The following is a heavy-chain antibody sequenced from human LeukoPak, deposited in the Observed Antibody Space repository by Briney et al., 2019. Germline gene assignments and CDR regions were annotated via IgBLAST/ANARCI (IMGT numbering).Heavy chain of an antibody. V-gene: IGHV4-38-2*01. D-gene: IGHD3-22*01. CDR3: ARLHYYYDSSGYSRYYFDY. CDR2: IYYSGST. J-gene: IGHJ4*02. CDR1: GYSISSGYY. Sequence: SETLSLTCAVSGYSISSGYYWSWIRQPPGKGLEWIGDIYYSGSTNYNPSPKSRVTISVDTSKNQFSLKLSSVTAADTAVYYCARLHYYYDSSGYSRYYFDYWGQGTLVTVSS.